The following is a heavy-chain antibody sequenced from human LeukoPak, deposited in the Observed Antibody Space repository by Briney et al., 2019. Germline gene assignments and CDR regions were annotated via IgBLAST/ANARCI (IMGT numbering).Heavy chain of an antibody. D-gene: IGHD3/OR15-3a*01. CDR1: GFTFSTYA. Sequence: GGSLRLSCAASGFTFSTYAMTRVRQAPGKGLEWVSGISGSGGSTSYADSVKGRFTISRDNAKNALYLQMNSLRAEDTAVYYCARGAWTAYYFDYWGQGTLVTVSS. CDR2: ISGSGGST. V-gene: IGHV3-23*01. J-gene: IGHJ4*02. CDR3: ARGAWTAYYFDY.